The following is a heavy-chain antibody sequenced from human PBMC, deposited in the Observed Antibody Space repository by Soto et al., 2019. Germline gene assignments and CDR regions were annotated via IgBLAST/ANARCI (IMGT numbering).Heavy chain of an antibody. D-gene: IGHD3-10*01. CDR1: ALFPRPSRYH. J-gene: IGHJ3*02. CDR3: ARAQRRLWFGPRHAFDI. V-gene: IGHV4-39*01. Sequence: TFRLPTTVSALFPRPSRYHLCLLLHHTGKGLEWIGSIYYSGSTYYNPSLKSRVTISVDTSKNQFSLKLSSVTAADTAVYYCARAQRRLWFGPRHAFDIWGQGTMVT. CDR2: IYYSGST.